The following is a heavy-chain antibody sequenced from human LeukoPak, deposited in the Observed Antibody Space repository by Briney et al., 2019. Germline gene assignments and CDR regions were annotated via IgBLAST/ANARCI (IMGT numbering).Heavy chain of an antibody. CDR1: GFTFSSYS. D-gene: IGHD3-10*01. V-gene: IGHV3-21*01. J-gene: IGHJ3*02. CDR2: ISSSSSYI. CDR3: AREGDYYGSGSYFNHDAFDI. Sequence: TGGSLRLSCAASGFTFSSYSMNWVRQAPGKGLEWVSSISSSSSYIYYADSVKGRFIISRDNAKNSLYLQMNSLRAEDTAVYYCAREGDYYGSGSYFNHDAFDIWGQGTMVTVSS.